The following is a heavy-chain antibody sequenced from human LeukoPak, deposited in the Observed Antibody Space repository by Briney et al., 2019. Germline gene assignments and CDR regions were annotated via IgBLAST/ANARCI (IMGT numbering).Heavy chain of an antibody. CDR1: GFTFSSYA. V-gene: IGHV3-23*01. CDR2: ISGSGGST. J-gene: IGHJ4*02. CDR3: AKDGDSSGWYGGY. Sequence: GGSLRLSCAASGFTFSSYAMSWVRQAPGKGLEWVSAISGSGGSTYYADSVKGRFTVSRDNSKNALYLQMNSLRAEDTAVYYCAKDGDSSGWYGGYWGQGTLVTVSS. D-gene: IGHD6-19*01.